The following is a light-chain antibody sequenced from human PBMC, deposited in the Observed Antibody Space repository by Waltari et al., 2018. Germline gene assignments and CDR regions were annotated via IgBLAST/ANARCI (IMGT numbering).Light chain of an antibody. Sequence: EVVLTQSPGTLSLSPGERATLSCRASQSNSSTYLAWYQQKPGQAPRLLIYGASRRTAGIPDRFSGGGSGTEFTLTITRLEPEDFAVYYCQQYGNSPRTFGPGTKV. J-gene: IGKJ3*01. CDR3: QQYGNSPRT. CDR1: QSNSSTY. CDR2: GAS. V-gene: IGKV3-20*01.